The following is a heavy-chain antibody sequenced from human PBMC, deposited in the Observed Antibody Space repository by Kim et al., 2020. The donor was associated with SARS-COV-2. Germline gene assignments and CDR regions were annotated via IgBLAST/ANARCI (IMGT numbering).Heavy chain of an antibody. D-gene: IGHD3-10*01. J-gene: IGHJ3*02. CDR2: K. Sequence: KRYSPSLKSRLNITKDTSKNQVVLTMTNMDPVDTATYYCAHRLTMDAFDIWGQGTMVTVSS. CDR3: AHRLTMDAFDI. V-gene: IGHV2-5*01.